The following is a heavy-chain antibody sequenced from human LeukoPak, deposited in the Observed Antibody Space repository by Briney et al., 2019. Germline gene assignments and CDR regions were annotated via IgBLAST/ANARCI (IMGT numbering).Heavy chain of an antibody. CDR3: ARDLGYYGSGRSNY. CDR2: IYTSGST. V-gene: IGHV4-61*02. Sequence: SQTLSLTCTVSGDSISSGSYYWSWIRQPAGKGLEWLGRIYTSGSTNYNPSLKSRGTISLHTSKNQFSLKLSSVTAADTAVYYCARDLGYYGSGRSNYWGQGTLVTVSS. D-gene: IGHD3-10*01. CDR1: GDSISSGSYY. J-gene: IGHJ4*02.